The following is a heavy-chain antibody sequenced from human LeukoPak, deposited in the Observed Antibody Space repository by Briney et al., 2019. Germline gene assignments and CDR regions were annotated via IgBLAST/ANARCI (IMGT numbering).Heavy chain of an antibody. J-gene: IGHJ6*02. Sequence: GGSLRLSCAASGFTFSSYTMNWVRQAPGKGLEWVSSISSGSDSTYYAASLKGRFTISRDNAKNSLYLQMNSLRAEDTAVYFCARVESSYYDSSGFSPVYVSHYYGLDVRGQGTTVTVSS. CDR3: ARVESSYYDSSGFSPVYVSHYYGLDV. CDR1: GFTFSSYT. V-gene: IGHV3-21*01. CDR2: ISSGSDST. D-gene: IGHD3-22*01.